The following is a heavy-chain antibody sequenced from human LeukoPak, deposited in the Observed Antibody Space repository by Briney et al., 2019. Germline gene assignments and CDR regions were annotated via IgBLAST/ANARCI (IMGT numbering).Heavy chain of an antibody. D-gene: IGHD6-19*01. Sequence: TLSLTCTVSGGSVSSSIYYWSWIRQSPGKGLEWIGYIYYSGSTYYNPSLKSRVTISVDTSKNQFSLKLSSVTAADTAVYYCARIAVAAYPYYFDYWGQGTLVTVSS. CDR3: ARIAVAAYPYYFDY. J-gene: IGHJ4*02. CDR2: IYYSGST. V-gene: IGHV4-31*03. CDR1: GGSVSSSIYY.